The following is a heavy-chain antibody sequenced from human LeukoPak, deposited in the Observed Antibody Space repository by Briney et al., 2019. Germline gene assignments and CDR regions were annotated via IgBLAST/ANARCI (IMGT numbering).Heavy chain of an antibody. V-gene: IGHV3-15*01. Sequence: GGSLRLSCAASGFTFSRNGMAWVRQAPGKGLEWVGRIKSKIDGGTTDYAAPVKGRFIISRDDSKNTLYLQMNSLKTEDTAVYYCTTDLLYDILTGYYKIDASDIWGQGTMVTVSS. D-gene: IGHD3-9*01. CDR1: GFTFSRNG. CDR2: IKSKIDGGTT. CDR3: TTDLLYDILTGYYKIDASDI. J-gene: IGHJ3*02.